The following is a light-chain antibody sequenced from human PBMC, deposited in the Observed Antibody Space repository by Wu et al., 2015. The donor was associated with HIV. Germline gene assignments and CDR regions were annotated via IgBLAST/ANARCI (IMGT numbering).Light chain of an antibody. CDR1: QSVSSNY. Sequence: EIVLTQSPGTLSLSPGERATLSCRASQSVSSNYLAWYQQKPGQAPRLLIYGASSRATGIPDRFSGGGSGTDFTLTISRLEPEDFAVYYCQQYDNSPLTFGGGPRWRS. J-gene: IGKJ4*01. CDR3: QQYDNSPLT. V-gene: IGKV3-20*01. CDR2: GAS.